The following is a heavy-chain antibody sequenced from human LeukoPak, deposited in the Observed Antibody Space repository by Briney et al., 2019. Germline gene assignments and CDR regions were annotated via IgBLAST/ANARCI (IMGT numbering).Heavy chain of an antibody. CDR1: GFTFSSYG. D-gene: IGHD3-10*01. V-gene: IGHV3-23*01. Sequence: GGSLRLSCAASGFTFSSYGMSWVRQAPGKGLEWVSAISGSGGSTYYADSVKGRFTISRDNSKNTLYLQMNSLRAEDTAVYYCAKGGLWFGLRTAFDIWGQGTMVTVSS. J-gene: IGHJ3*02. CDR3: AKGGLWFGLRTAFDI. CDR2: ISGSGGST.